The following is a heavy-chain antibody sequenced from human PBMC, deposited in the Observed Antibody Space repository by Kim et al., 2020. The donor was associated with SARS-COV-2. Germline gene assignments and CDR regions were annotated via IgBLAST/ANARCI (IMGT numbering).Heavy chain of an antibody. CDR2: ISSSGSTI. V-gene: IGHV3-11*04. CDR1: GFTFSDYY. CDR3: ARDAPPTYYYGSGTFPPRNNYYYGMDV. J-gene: IGHJ6*02. D-gene: IGHD3-10*01. Sequence: GGSLRLSCAASGFTFSDYYMSWIRQAPGKGLEWVSYISSSGSTIYYADSVKGRFTISRDNAKNSLYLQMNSLRAEDTAVYYCARDAPPTYYYGSGTFPPRNNYYYGMDVWGQGTTVTVSS.